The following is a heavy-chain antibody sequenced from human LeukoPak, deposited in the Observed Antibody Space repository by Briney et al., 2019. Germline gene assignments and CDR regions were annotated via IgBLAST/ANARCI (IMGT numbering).Heavy chain of an antibody. J-gene: IGHJ3*02. CDR3: ARVYFDAFDI. D-gene: IGHD1-26*01. CDR1: GGSFSGYY. Sequence: PSETLSLTCAVYGGSFSGYYWSWIRQPPGKGLEWIGEINHSGSTNYNPSLKSRVTISVDTSKNQFSLKLSSVTAADTAVYYCARVYFDAFDIWGQGQWSPSLQ. CDR2: INHSGST. V-gene: IGHV4-34*01.